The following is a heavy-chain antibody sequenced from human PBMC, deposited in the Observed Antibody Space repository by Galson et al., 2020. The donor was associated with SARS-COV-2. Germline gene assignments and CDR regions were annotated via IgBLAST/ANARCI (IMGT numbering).Heavy chain of an antibody. CDR1: GGVFNRHP. D-gene: IGHD4-17*01. J-gene: IGHJ4*02. V-gene: IGHV1-69*06. CDR2: IIPTLGAS. CDR3: ANDRRDVQTDALVSGEYYFAD. Sequence: KISCKASGGVFNRHPISWVRQAPGQGLEWVGGIIPTLGASNYAERFQGRVTITADTSTSTVYLELRSLRSDDSAVYYCANDRRDVQTDALVSGEYYFADWGQGTLVTVTS.